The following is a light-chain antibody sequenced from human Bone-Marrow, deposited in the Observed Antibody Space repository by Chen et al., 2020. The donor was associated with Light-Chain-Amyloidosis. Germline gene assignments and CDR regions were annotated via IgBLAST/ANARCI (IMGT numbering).Light chain of an antibody. V-gene: IGLV3-21*02. CDR2: DDS. CDR1: NIGSTS. CDR3: QVWDRSSDRPV. J-gene: IGLJ3*02. Sequence: SYVLTQPSSVSVAPGETAESAWGGNNIGSTSAHGYQQTPGQAPLLVVYDDSDRPSGIPERLSGSNSGNTATLTISRVEAGDEADYYCQVWDRSSDRPVFGGGTKLTVL.